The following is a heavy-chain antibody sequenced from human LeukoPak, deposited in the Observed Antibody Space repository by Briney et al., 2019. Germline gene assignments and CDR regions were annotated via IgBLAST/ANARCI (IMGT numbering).Heavy chain of an antibody. Sequence: GGSLRLSCAASGFTFSSYSMNWVRQAPGKGLEWVSSISSSSSYIYYADSVKGRFTIPRDNAKNSLYLQMNSLRAEDTAVYYCARDPYSGYDVGDYWGQGTLVTVSS. CDR1: GFTFSSYS. CDR3: ARDPYSGYDVGDY. CDR2: ISSSSSYI. J-gene: IGHJ4*02. V-gene: IGHV3-21*01. D-gene: IGHD5-12*01.